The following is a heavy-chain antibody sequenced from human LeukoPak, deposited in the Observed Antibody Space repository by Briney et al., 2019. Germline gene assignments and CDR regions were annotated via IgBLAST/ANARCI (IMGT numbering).Heavy chain of an antibody. CDR2: INHSGST. CDR1: GGSFSDYY. CDR3: ASYVWGSYFGPKRFDY. D-gene: IGHD3-16*01. V-gene: IGHV4-34*01. J-gene: IGHJ4*02. Sequence: SETLSLTCAVDGGSFSDYYWSWIRQPPGKGLEWIGEINHSGSTNYNPSLKSRVTISVDTSKNQFSLKLSSVTAADTAVYYCASYVWGSYFGPKRFDYWGQGTLVTVSS.